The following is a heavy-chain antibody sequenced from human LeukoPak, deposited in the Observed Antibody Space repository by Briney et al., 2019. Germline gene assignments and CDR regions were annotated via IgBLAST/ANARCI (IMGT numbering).Heavy chain of an antibody. CDR3: ARSAYTDIVVVPAARTFDY. J-gene: IGHJ4*02. Sequence: SETLSLTCAVYGGSFSGYYRSWIRQPPGKGLEWIGEINHSGSTNYNPSLKSRVTISVDTSKNQFSLKLSSVTAADTAVYYCARSAYTDIVVVPAARTFDYWGQGTLVTVSS. D-gene: IGHD2-2*01. CDR1: GGSFSGYY. V-gene: IGHV4-34*01. CDR2: INHSGST.